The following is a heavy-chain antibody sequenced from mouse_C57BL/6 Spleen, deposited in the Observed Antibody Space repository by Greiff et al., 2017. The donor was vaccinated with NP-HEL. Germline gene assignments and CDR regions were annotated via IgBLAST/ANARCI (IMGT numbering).Heavy chain of an antibody. CDR2: IDPTGGGT. V-gene: IGHV1-72*01. J-gene: IGHJ3*01. CDR3: AGEEEVFCGCDGWFGD. D-gene: IGHD2-2*01. Sequence: VQLQQPGAELVKPGTSVKLSCKASGYTFTSYWMHWVKQRPGRGLEWIGGIDPTGGGTKYNEKFKSKATLTVDTPSSTAYMQLSSLTSEDSAVFYCAGEEEVFCGCDGWFGDWGHWTLVTVSA. CDR1: GYTFTSYW.